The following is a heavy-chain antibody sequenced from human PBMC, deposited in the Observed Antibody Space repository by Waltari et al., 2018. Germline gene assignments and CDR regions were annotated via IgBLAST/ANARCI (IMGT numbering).Heavy chain of an antibody. Sequence: QVQLQQWGAGLLKPSETLSLTCAVYGGSFSGYYWSWIRQPPGQGLEWIGEINHSGSTNDNPPLTSRVTISVDTSNNQFSLKLSAVTAADTAVYYCARGPGRCTGGVCYWGIYYYYGMDVWGQGTTVTVSS. D-gene: IGHD2-8*02. CDR1: GGSFSGYY. CDR2: INHSGST. CDR3: ARGPGRCTGGVCYWGIYYYYGMDV. J-gene: IGHJ6*02. V-gene: IGHV4-34*01.